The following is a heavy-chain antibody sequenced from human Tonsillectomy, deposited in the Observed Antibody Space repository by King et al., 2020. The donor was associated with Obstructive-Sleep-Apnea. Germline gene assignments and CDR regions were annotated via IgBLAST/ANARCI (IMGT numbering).Heavy chain of an antibody. V-gene: IGHV6-1*01. D-gene: IGHD1-1*01. Sequence: VQLQQSGPGLVKPSQTLSLAFAISGDSVSSNSAAWNWIRQSPSRGLEWLGRTYYRSKWYNDYAVSVKSRITINPDTSKNQFSLQLNSVTPEDTAVYYCARARPLAQSNAFDIWGQGTMVTVSS. CDR1: GDSVSSNSAA. J-gene: IGHJ3*02. CDR3: ARARPLAQSNAFDI. CDR2: TYYRSKWYN.